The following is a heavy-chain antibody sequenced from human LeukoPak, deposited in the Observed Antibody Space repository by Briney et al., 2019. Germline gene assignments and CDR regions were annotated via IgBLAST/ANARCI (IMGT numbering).Heavy chain of an antibody. J-gene: IGHJ1*01. CDR1: GFTFSRYS. Sequence: GGSLRLFCAASGFTFSRYSINWVRQAPGKGLECVSSISSSSSYKYYADSVKGRFTISRDNAKNSLYLQMNSLRAEDTAVYYCASRKSSGWLDYFQHWGQGTLVTVSS. D-gene: IGHD6-19*01. V-gene: IGHV3-21*01. CDR2: ISSSSSYK. CDR3: ASRKSSGWLDYFQH.